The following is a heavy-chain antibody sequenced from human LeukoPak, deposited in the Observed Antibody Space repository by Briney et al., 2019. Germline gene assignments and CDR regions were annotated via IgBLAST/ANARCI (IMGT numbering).Heavy chain of an antibody. CDR2: ISGSGGST. J-gene: IGHJ4*02. CDR3: AKQLGYSSGWDYFDY. Sequence: QPGGSLLLSCAASGFTFSSYAMSWVRQAPGKGLEWVSAISGSGGSTYYADSVKGRFTISRDNSKNTLSLQMNSLRAEDPAYYSRAKQLGYSSGWDYFDYWAREPWSPSPQ. CDR1: GFTFSSYA. V-gene: IGHV3-23*01. D-gene: IGHD6-19*01.